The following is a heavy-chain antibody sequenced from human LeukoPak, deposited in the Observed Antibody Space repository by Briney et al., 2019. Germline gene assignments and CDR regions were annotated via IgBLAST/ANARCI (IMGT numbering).Heavy chain of an antibody. J-gene: IGHJ4*02. V-gene: IGHV3-23*01. CDR1: GFSFSIYG. Sequence: PGGSLRLSCAASGFSFSIYGMDWVRQAPGKGLEWVSAISGSGGSTYYADSVKGRFTISRDNSKNTLYLQMNSLRAEDTAVYYYEYGGNSDYWGQGTLVTVSS. CDR2: ISGSGGST. CDR3: EYGGNSDY. D-gene: IGHD4-23*01.